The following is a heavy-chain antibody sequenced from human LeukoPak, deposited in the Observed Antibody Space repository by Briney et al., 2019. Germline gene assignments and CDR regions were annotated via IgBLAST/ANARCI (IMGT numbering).Heavy chain of an antibody. CDR2: ISFDGSSK. J-gene: IGHJ4*02. CDR3: AKLGYCSGGSCYDFHY. CDR1: GFSLTEYS. V-gene: IGHV3-30*18. D-gene: IGHD2-15*01. Sequence: GRSLRLSCAVSGFSLTEYSMHWVRQAPGKGREWVAGISFDGSSKYYADSVKGRFTISSDSSKTTLYLQISSLSAEDTAVYYCAKLGYCSGGSCYDFHYWGQGTLVTVSS.